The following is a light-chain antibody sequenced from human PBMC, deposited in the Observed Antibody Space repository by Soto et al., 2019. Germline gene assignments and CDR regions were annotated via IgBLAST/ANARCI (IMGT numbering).Light chain of an antibody. J-gene: IGKJ1*01. CDR2: AAS. V-gene: IGKV1-39*01. CDR3: QQSYSTSWT. CDR1: QSISSY. Sequence: DIQMTQSLSSLSASVGDRVTITCRASQSISSYLNWYQQKPGKAPKLLIYAASSLQSGVPSTFSASGSGTDFTLTISSLQPEDFATYYCQQSYSTSWTFGQGTKVDIK.